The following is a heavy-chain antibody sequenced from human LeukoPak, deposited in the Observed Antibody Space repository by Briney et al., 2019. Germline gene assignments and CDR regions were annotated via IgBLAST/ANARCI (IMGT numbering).Heavy chain of an antibody. CDR2: ISSSSSTI. CDR3: ARDLAAAGLNWFDP. V-gene: IGHV3-48*02. Sequence: GGSLRLSCAASGFTFSSYSMNWVRQAPGKELEWVSYISSSSSTIYYADSVKGRFTISRDNAKNSLYLQMNSLGDEDTAVYYCARDLAAAGLNWFDPWGQGTLVIVSS. CDR1: GFTFSSYS. J-gene: IGHJ5*02. D-gene: IGHD6-13*01.